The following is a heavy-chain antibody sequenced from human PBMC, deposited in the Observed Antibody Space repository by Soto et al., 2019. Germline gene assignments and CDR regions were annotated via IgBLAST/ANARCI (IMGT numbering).Heavy chain of an antibody. CDR2: IIPIFGTA. CDR3: ARDPTEYYYDSSGYYWADY. CDR1: GGTFSSYA. V-gene: IGHV1-69*13. D-gene: IGHD3-22*01. J-gene: IGHJ4*02. Sequence: ASVKVSCKASGGTFSSYAISWVRQAPGQGLEWMGGIIPIFGTANYAQKFQGRVTITADESTSTAYMELSSLRSEDTAVYYCARDPTEYYYDSSGYYWADYWGQGTLVTVSS.